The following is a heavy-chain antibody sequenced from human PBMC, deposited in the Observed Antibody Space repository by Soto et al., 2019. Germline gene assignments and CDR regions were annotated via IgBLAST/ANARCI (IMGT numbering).Heavy chain of an antibody. CDR3: AKGGRLEDYYFDY. Sequence: VQLVESGGVVVQPGGSLRLSCAASGFTFDDYTMHWVRQAPGKGLEWVSLISWDGGSTYYADSVTGRFTISRDNSKNSLYLQMNSLRTEDTALYYCAKGGRLEDYYFDYWGQGTLVTVSS. V-gene: IGHV3-43*01. CDR2: ISWDGGST. J-gene: IGHJ4*02. D-gene: IGHD3-16*01. CDR1: GFTFDDYT.